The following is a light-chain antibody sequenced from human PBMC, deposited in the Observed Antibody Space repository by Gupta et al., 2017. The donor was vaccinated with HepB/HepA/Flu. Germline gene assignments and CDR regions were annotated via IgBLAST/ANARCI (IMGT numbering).Light chain of an antibody. J-gene: IGKJ3*01. CDR2: DAS. CDR3: QQRSNWPLFT. V-gene: IGKV3-11*01. Sequence: EIVLTQSPATLSLSPGERATLSCRATQSVATYLAWYQHKPGQAPRLLIYDASNRAPGIPARFSGSGSGTDFTLTISSREPEDFAIYYCQQRSNWPLFTFGHGTRLDIK. CDR1: QSVATY.